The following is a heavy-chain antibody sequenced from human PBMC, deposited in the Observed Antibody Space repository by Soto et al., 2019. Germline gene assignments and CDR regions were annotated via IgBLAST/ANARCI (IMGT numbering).Heavy chain of an antibody. CDR2: VSYTGTT. Sequence: PSETLSLTCTVSGGSISSGIYYWSWIRQLPGKGLEWIGYVSYTGTTYYNPSLQSRVTISGDTSKNQFSLRLTSVTAADTAVYYCARGSRSYYYDRSGYCFDSWGQAILVTLS. V-gene: IGHV4-31*03. J-gene: IGHJ4*02. D-gene: IGHD3-22*01. CDR3: ARGSRSYYYDRSGYCFDS. CDR1: GGSISSGIYY.